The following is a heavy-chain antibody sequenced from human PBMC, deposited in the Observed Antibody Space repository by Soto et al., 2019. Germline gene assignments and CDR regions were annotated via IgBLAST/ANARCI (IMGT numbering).Heavy chain of an antibody. V-gene: IGHV3-30*18. CDR1: GFDFNTYG. CDR3: AKDSSVTAAGSGGWFDP. J-gene: IGHJ5*02. D-gene: IGHD6-13*01. CDR2: ISFAGGNQ. Sequence: QVQLVQSGGGVVQPGRSLRLSCAASGFDFNTYGLHWVRQAPGKGLEWVAGISFAGGNQYYAASGKGRFTISRDKSNNTLYLQMICLGAEDTATYYCAKDSSVTAAGSGGWFDPWGQGTLVIVSS.